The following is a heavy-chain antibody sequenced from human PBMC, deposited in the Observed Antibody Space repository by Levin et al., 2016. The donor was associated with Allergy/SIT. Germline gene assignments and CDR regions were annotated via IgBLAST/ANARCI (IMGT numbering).Heavy chain of an antibody. CDR2: IKQDGSEK. CDR3: ARVGEDGDYFDY. J-gene: IGHJ4*02. D-gene: IGHD4-17*01. V-gene: IGHV3-7*01. Sequence: WIRQPLGKGLEWVANIKQDGSEKYYVDSVKGRFTISRDNAKNSLYLQMNSLRAEDTAVYYCARVGEDGDYFDYWGQGTLVTVSS.